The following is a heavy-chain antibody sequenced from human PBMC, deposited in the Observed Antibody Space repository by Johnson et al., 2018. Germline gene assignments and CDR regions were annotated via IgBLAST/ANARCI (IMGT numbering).Heavy chain of an antibody. Sequence: VQLQESGGGLGQPGGSLRLSCTASGFTLSRYWMHWVRQAPGQGLVWVSRINSDGSSTSYADSVKGRFTISRDNTKNTVYLQLNSLRAEDTAVYYCVTGVDDWGQGTLVTVSS. D-gene: IGHD2-8*02. CDR1: GFTLSRYW. CDR2: INSDGSST. V-gene: IGHV3-74*01. CDR3: VTGVDD. J-gene: IGHJ4*02.